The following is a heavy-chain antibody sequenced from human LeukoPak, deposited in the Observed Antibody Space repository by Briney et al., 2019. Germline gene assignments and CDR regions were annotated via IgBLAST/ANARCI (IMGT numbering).Heavy chain of an antibody. Sequence: ASVKVSCEASGYTFASYDFNWLRQATGQRPEWMGWMSPNSGDTGYAQKFQDRVTMTRNTSISTAYMELSSLRSDDTAVYYCARGPPNWGYDYWGPGTLVTVSS. CDR1: GYTFASYD. J-gene: IGHJ4*02. D-gene: IGHD7-27*01. V-gene: IGHV1-8*01. CDR3: ARGPPNWGYDY. CDR2: MSPNSGDT.